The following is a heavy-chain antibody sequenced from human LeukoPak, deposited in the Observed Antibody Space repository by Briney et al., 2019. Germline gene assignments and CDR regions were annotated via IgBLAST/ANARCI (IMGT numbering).Heavy chain of an antibody. CDR3: ARINRAKDAFDI. CDR1: GGSISTSNYY. J-gene: IGHJ3*02. CDR2: IYYSGST. D-gene: IGHD2/OR15-2a*01. Sequence: SETLSLTCTVSGGSISTSNYYWGWIRQPPGTGLEWIGSIYYSGSTYYNPSLKSRVTISVDTSKNQFSLKLSSVTAADTAVYYCARINRAKDAFDIWGQGTMVTVSS. V-gene: IGHV4-39*01.